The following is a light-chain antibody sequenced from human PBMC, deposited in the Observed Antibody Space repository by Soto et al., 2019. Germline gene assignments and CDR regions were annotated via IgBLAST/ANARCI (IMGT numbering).Light chain of an antibody. J-gene: IGKJ5*01. CDR1: QSVGSH. Sequence: PHTLSLYTGERATLFCRARQSVGSHLARSQQKPSQAPRLLLYAAPTRAAVIPARFSGSESGTESTHTNSIVPAEVCAFYCFQAFQSFPFGQGTRLEIK. V-gene: IGKV3-15*01. CDR3: QAFQSFP. CDR2: AAP.